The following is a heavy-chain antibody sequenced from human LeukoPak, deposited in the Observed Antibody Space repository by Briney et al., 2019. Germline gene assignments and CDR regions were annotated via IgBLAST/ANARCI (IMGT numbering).Heavy chain of an antibody. CDR2: IDPSGGST. V-gene: IGHV1-46*01. CDR1: GYTFTRYY. Sequence: ASVKVSCKASGYTFTRYYMYWVRQAPGQGLEWMGTIDPSGGSTSYAQKSQGRVTMTRDTSTSTVYMELSSLRSEDTAVYYCARESGSAFDIWGQGTMVSVSS. D-gene: IGHD3-10*01. J-gene: IGHJ3*02. CDR3: ARESGSAFDI.